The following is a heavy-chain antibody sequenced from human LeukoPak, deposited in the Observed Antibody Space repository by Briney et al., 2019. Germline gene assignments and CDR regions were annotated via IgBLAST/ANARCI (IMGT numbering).Heavy chain of an antibody. Sequence: SQTLSLTCTVSGGSISSYYSGWVRQPPGEGLEWIGYIYYSGSTNYDPSLKSRVTISVDTSKSQFSLKLSSVTAADTAVYYCARQTGSGLFILPGGQGTLVTVST. V-gene: IGHV4-59*01. J-gene: IGHJ4*02. CDR2: IYYSGST. CDR3: ARQTGSGLFILP. D-gene: IGHD3/OR15-3a*01. CDR1: GGSISSYY.